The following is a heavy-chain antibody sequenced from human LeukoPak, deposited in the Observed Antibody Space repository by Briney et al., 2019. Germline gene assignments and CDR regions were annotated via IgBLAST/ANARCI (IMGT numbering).Heavy chain of an antibody. J-gene: IGHJ4*02. CDR1: GYTFTGYY. CDR2: INPSSGGT. Sequence: GASMKVSFKASGYTFTGYYMHWVRQAPGQGLEWMGWINPSSGGTNFAQKFQGRVTMTRDTSVSTVYMELTNLRSDDTAVYSCARSRWLSHISPFDYWGQGTLVTVSS. V-gene: IGHV1-2*02. D-gene: IGHD3-22*01. CDR3: ARSRWLSHISPFDY.